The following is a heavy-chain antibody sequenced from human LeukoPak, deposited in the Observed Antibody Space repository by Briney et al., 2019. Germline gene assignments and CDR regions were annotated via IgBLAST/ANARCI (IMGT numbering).Heavy chain of an antibody. J-gene: IGHJ6*02. V-gene: IGHV4-39*01. CDR3: ARHPCSGGSCPLDYYYYYGMDV. D-gene: IGHD2-15*01. CDR2: IYYSGST. Sequence: SEILSLTCTVSGGSISSSSYYWGWIRQPPGKGLEWIGSIYYSGSTYYNPSLKSRVTISVDTSKNQFSLKLRSVTAADTAVYYCARHPCSGGSCPLDYYYYYGMDVWGQGTTVTVSS. CDR1: GGSISSSSYY.